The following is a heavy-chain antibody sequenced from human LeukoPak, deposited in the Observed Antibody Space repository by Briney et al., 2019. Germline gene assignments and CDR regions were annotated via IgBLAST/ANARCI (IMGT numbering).Heavy chain of an antibody. CDR3: ARRGGSSSRRSPIDY. Sequence: GGSLRLSCTASGFTFSDYWMTWVRQAPGKEPEWVANIKQDGSQRYYEDSVRGRFTISRDNAKNSLFLQMNGLRAEDTAVYYCARRGGSSSRRSPIDYWGQGTLVTVSS. CDR2: IKQDGSQR. V-gene: IGHV3-7*01. CDR1: GFTFSDYW. D-gene: IGHD6-6*01. J-gene: IGHJ4*02.